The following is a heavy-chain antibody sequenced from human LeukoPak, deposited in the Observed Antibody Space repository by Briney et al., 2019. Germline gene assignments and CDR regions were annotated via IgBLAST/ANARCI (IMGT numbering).Heavy chain of an antibody. Sequence: SETLSLTCTVSGYSISSGYYWGWIRQPPGKGLEWIGSIYHSGSTYYNPSLKSRVTISVDTSKNQFSLKLSSVTAADTAVYYCARLIDGFGEFDYFDYWGQGTLVTVSS. D-gene: IGHD3-10*01. J-gene: IGHJ4*02. CDR1: GYSISSGYY. CDR2: IYHSGST. CDR3: ARLIDGFGEFDYFDY. V-gene: IGHV4-38-2*02.